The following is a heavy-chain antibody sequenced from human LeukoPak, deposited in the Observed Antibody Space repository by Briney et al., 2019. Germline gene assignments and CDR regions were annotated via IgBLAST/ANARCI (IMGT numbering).Heavy chain of an antibody. D-gene: IGHD4-23*01. CDR2: IIPILGIA. Sequence: SVKVSCKASGGTFSSYAISWVRQAPGQGLEWMGRIIPILGIANYAQKFRGRVTITADKSTSTAYMELSSLRSEDTAVYYCARCGIGFHGGPWYFDLWGRGTLVTVSS. J-gene: IGHJ2*01. V-gene: IGHV1-69*04. CDR1: GGTFSSYA. CDR3: ARCGIGFHGGPWYFDL.